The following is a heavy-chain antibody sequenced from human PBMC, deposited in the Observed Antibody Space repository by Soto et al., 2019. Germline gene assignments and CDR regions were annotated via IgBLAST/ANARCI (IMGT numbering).Heavy chain of an antibody. Sequence: PSETLSLTCTVSGGSISSGGYYWSWIRQHPGKGLEWIGYIYYSGSTYYNPSLKSRVTISVDTSKNQFSLKLSSVTAADTAVYYCASGGQSPSNWGSLDYWGQGTLVTVSS. CDR2: IYYSGST. J-gene: IGHJ4*02. V-gene: IGHV4-30-4*08. CDR1: GGSISSGGYY. CDR3: ASGGQSPSNWGSLDY. D-gene: IGHD7-27*01.